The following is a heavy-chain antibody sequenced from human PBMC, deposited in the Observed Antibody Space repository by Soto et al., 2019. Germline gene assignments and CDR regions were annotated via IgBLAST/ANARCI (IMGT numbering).Heavy chain of an antibody. CDR1: GFTFSSYS. J-gene: IGHJ6*02. V-gene: IGHV3-21*01. Sequence: PGGSLRLSCAASGFTFSSYSVNWVRQAPGKGLEWVSSISSSSSYIYYADSVKGRFTISRDNAKNSPYLQMNSLRAEDTAVYYCARDTGSYDSSGYYYVGYYGMDVWGQGTTVTVSS. CDR2: ISSSSSYI. D-gene: IGHD3-22*01. CDR3: ARDTGSYDSSGYYYVGYYGMDV.